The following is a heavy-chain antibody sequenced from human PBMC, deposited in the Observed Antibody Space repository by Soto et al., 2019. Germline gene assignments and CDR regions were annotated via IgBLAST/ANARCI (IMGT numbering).Heavy chain of an antibody. CDR2: TSYDGSNK. CDR1: GFTFRSYV. D-gene: IGHD2-15*01. Sequence: QVQLVESGGGVVQPGTSLRLSCVGSGFTFRSYVIHWVRQAPGKGLEWVALTSYDGSNKDYGDSVKGRFTISRDNSRNTVDVQMDSVRCEETALYYGSQLGTRGGVAVGGQWTLVSVSS. J-gene: IGHJ1*01. V-gene: IGHV3-33*05. CDR3: SQLGTRGGVAV.